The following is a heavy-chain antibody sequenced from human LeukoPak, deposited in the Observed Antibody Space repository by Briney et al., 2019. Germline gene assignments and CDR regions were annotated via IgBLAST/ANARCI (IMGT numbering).Heavy chain of an antibody. CDR3: AGDSSGWYFDY. D-gene: IGHD6-19*01. J-gene: IGHJ4*02. CDR2: IKQDGSEK. V-gene: IGHV3-7*01. Sequence: GGSLRLSCAASGFTFSSYWMSWVRQAPGKGLEWVANIKQDGSEKYYVDSVKGRFTTSRDNAKNSLYLQMNSLRAEDTAVYYCAGDSSGWYFDYWGQGTLVTVSS. CDR1: GFTFSSYW.